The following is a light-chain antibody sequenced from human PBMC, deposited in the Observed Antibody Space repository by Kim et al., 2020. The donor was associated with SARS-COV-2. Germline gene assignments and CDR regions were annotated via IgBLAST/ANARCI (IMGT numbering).Light chain of an antibody. CDR3: QHYGTSRVT. Sequence: PGERATLSCRASQSVSSNYLAWYQQKPGQAPRLLIYSTSSRATGIPDRFSGSWSGTDFTLIISRLEPEDFAVYYCQHYGTSRVTFGPGTKVDIK. CDR1: QSVSSNY. J-gene: IGKJ3*01. CDR2: STS. V-gene: IGKV3-20*01.